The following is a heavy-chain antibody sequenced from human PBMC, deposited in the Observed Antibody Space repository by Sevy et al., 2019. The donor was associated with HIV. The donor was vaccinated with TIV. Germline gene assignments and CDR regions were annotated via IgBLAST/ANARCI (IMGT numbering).Heavy chain of an antibody. J-gene: IGHJ4*02. Sequence: ASVKVSCKVSGYTLTELSMHWVRQAPGKGLEWMGGFDPEDGETIYAQKFQVRVTMTEDTSTDTAYMELSSLRSEDTAVYYCALGRYGSASYDNDFDYWGQGTLVSVSS. CDR1: GYTLTELS. CDR3: ALGRYGSASYDNDFDY. D-gene: IGHD3-10*01. CDR2: FDPEDGET. V-gene: IGHV1-24*01.